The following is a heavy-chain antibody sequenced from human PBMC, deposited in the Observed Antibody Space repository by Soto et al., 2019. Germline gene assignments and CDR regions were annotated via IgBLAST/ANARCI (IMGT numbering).Heavy chain of an antibody. CDR2: ISAYNGNT. Sequence: VASVKVSCKASGYTFTSYGISWVRQAPGQGLEWMGWISAYNGNTNYAQKLQGRVTMTTDTSTSTAYMELRSLRSDDTAVYYCARVHPPPRVTTGAFDIRGQGTMVTVSS. CDR1: GYTFTSYG. J-gene: IGHJ3*02. V-gene: IGHV1-18*01. CDR3: ARVHPPPRVTTGAFDI. D-gene: IGHD4-17*01.